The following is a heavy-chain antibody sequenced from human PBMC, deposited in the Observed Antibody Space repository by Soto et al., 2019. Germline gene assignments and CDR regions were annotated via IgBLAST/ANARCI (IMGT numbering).Heavy chain of an antibody. CDR2: IYYSGST. V-gene: IGHV4-59*01. J-gene: IGHJ6*03. D-gene: IGHD5-18*01. CDR1: GGSISSYY. Sequence: PSETLSLTCTVSGGSISSYYWSWIRQPPGKGLEWIGYIYYSGSTSYNPSLKSRVTISVDTSKNQFSLKLSSVTAADTAVYYCARGTIQLWLHHYYYYMDVWGKGTTVTVSS. CDR3: ARGTIQLWLHHYYYYMDV.